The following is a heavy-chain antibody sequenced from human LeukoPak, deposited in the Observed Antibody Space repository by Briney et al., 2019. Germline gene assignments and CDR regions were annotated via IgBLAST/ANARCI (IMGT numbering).Heavy chain of an antibody. J-gene: IGHJ4*02. CDR2: ISAYNGNT. CDR3: ARVILSEYYYDSSGYYFGRANPVFDY. D-gene: IGHD3-22*01. CDR1: GYTFTSYD. Sequence: ASVKVSCKASGYTFTSYDINWVRQAPGQGLEWMGWISAYNGNTNYAQKLQGRVTMTTDTSTSTAYMELRSLRSDDTAVYYCARVILSEYYYDSSGYYFGRANPVFDYWGQGTLVTVSS. V-gene: IGHV1-18*01.